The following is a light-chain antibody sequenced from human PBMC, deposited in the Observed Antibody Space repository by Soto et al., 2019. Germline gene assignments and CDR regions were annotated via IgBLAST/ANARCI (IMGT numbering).Light chain of an antibody. CDR3: QQYNNWHPWT. Sequence: EIVLTQSPGTLSLSPGERATLSCRASQNVDNNYLTWYQQKPGQAPRLLIYATSTRATGIPDRFSGSGSGTEFTLTISSLQSEDFAVYYCQQYNNWHPWTFGQGTKVEIK. J-gene: IGKJ1*01. V-gene: IGKV3D-15*01. CDR2: ATS. CDR1: QNVDNN.